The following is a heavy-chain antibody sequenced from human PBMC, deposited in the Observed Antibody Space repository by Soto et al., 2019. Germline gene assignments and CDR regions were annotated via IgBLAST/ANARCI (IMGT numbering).Heavy chain of an antibody. D-gene: IGHD6-19*01. Sequence: PGGSLRLSCAASGFTFSSYGMHWVRQAPGKGLEWVAVISYDGSNKYYADSVKGRFTISRDNSKNTLYLQMNSLRAEDTAVYYCARGAGAAHAFDIWGQGTMVTVSS. J-gene: IGHJ3*02. V-gene: IGHV3-30*03. CDR3: ARGAGAAHAFDI. CDR2: ISYDGSNK. CDR1: GFTFSSYG.